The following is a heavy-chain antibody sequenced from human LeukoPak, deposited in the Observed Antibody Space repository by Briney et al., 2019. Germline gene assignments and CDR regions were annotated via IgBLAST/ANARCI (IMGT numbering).Heavy chain of an antibody. Sequence: PGGSLRLSCAASGFTFSSYAMSWVRQAPGKGLEWVSAISGSGGSTYYADSVKGRFTISRDNAKNSLYLQMNSLRAEDTAVYYCARQYDSSGYRYYFDYWGQGTLVTVSS. V-gene: IGHV3-23*01. J-gene: IGHJ4*02. CDR3: ARQYDSSGYRYYFDY. CDR2: ISGSGGST. CDR1: GFTFSSYA. D-gene: IGHD3-22*01.